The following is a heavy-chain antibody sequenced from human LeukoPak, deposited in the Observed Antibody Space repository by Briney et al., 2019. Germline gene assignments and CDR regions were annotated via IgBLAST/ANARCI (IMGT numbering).Heavy chain of an antibody. J-gene: IGHJ4*02. CDR3: ARRVWGTNRYTDC. CDR1: GFTVSTNY. D-gene: IGHD3-16*02. CDR2: IYAGGDT. Sequence: PGGSLRLSXAASGFTVSTNYMSWVRQAPGKGLEWGSIIYAGGDTYYADSVKGRFTISRDNSKSTLYLQMNSLRAEDTAVYYCARRVWGTNRYTDCWGQGTLVTVSS. V-gene: IGHV3-53*01.